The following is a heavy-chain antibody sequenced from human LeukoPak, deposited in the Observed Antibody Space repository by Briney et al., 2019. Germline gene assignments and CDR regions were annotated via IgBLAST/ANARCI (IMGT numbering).Heavy chain of an antibody. CDR2: IKQDGSEK. Sequence: GGSLRLSCAASGFTFSSYWMSWVRQAPGKGLEWVANIKQDGSEKYYVDSVKGRFTISRDNAKNSLYLQMNSLRAEDTAVYYCAKVTYYYDSNGDGQGRIVFDYWGQGTLVTVSS. V-gene: IGHV3-7*03. CDR3: AKVTYYYDSNGDGQGRIVFDY. CDR1: GFTFSSYW. J-gene: IGHJ4*02. D-gene: IGHD3-22*01.